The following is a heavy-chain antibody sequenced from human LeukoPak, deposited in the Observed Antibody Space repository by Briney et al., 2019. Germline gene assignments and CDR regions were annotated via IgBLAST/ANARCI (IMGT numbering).Heavy chain of an antibody. Sequence: SETLSLTCTVSGGSISSYYWNWIRQPPGKGLEGIGFIYYSGSTNYNPSLKSRVTISVDTSKNQFSLKLSSVTASDTAVYYCALSRGGYYDTSGPSWAFDIWGQGTMVTVSS. CDR1: GGSISSYY. CDR3: ALSRGGYYDTSGPSWAFDI. V-gene: IGHV4-59*01. CDR2: IYYSGST. J-gene: IGHJ3*02. D-gene: IGHD3-22*01.